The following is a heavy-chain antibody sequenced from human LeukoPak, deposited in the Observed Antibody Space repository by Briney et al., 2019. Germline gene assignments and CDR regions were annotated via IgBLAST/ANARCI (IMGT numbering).Heavy chain of an antibody. CDR3: AGLVGRYSSGLYYYYFDY. Sequence: SETLSLTCTVSGDSINSLDLWSWVRQPPGKGLEWIGEMYLSGTTHSNPSVKSRVTISIDKSKNQFFLNLSSVAAADTAVYYCAGLVGRYSSGLYYYYFDYWGQGTLVTVSS. CDR2: MYLSGTT. D-gene: IGHD3-22*01. CDR1: GDSINSLDL. V-gene: IGHV4-4*02. J-gene: IGHJ4*02.